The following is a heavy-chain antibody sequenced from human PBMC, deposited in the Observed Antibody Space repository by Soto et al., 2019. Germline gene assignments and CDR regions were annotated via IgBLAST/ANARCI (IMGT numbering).Heavy chain of an antibody. CDR2: IYYSGST. D-gene: IGHD3-3*01. V-gene: IGHV4-31*03. J-gene: IGHJ6*02. CDR3: ASTLCYDLLCGPGYYYGMDA. Sequence: QVQLQESGPGLVKPSQTQSLTCTVAGGCISSGGYYWSWIRQHPGKGLEWIGYIYYSGSTYYNPSLKTRVTISVDTSKNQFSLKLSPVTAADTAVYYCASTLCYDLLCGPGYYYGMDAWGQGTTVTVSS. CDR1: GGCISSGGYY.